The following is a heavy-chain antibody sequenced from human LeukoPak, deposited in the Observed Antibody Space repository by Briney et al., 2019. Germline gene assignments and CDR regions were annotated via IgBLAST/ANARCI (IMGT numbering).Heavy chain of an antibody. D-gene: IGHD1-26*01. CDR1: GGSISSSSYY. CDR2: IYYSGST. Sequence: PSETLSLTCTVSGGSISSSSYYWGWIRQPPGKGLEWIGSIYYSGSTYFNPSLKSRVTISVDTSKNQFSLKLSSVTAADTAVYYCAKQSGSYNPFDYGGRGPGVTVS. V-gene: IGHV4-39*01. J-gene: IGHJ4*02. CDR3: AKQSGSYNPFDY.